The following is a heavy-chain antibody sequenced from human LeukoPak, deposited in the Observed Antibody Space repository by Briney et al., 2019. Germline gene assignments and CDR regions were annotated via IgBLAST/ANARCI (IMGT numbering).Heavy chain of an antibody. CDR1: GGSISSYY. Sequence: SETLFLTCTVSGGSISSYYWSWIRQSPGKGLECIGYIHYTGSTNYNPSLKSRVTISVETSKNQFSLKLKSVTAADTAVYYCARGGYYGSGNDFRFDPWGQGTLVTVSS. J-gene: IGHJ5*02. D-gene: IGHD3-10*01. V-gene: IGHV4-59*01. CDR2: IHYTGST. CDR3: ARGGYYGSGNDFRFDP.